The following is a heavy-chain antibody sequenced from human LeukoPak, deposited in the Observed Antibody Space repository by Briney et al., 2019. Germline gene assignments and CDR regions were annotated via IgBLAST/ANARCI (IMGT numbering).Heavy chain of an antibody. CDR1: GGSISSYY. CDR2: IYYSGST. V-gene: IGHV4-59*12. D-gene: IGHD1-26*01. CDR3: AREGKWELTLGVSSAFDI. J-gene: IGHJ3*02. Sequence: SETLSLTCTVSGGSISSYYWSWIRQPPGKGLEWIGYIYYSGSTNYNPSLKSRVTISVDTSKNQFSLKLSSVTAADTAVYYCAREGKWELTLGVSSAFDIWGQGTMVTVSS.